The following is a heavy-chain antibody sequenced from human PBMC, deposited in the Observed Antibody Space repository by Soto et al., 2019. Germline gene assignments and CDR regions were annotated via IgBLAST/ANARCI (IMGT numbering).Heavy chain of an antibody. CDR3: ARDCSGGSCEL. J-gene: IGHJ4*02. CDR1: GFSLSTYW. V-gene: IGHV3-7*04. D-gene: IGHD2-15*01. Sequence: GGSLRLSCAASGFSLSTYWMSWVRQAPGRGLEWVANIKQGGSERYYVDSVKGRFTISRDDGYNLLYLQMNTLRVDDTAVYYCARDCSGGSCELWGQGTLVTVSS. CDR2: IKQGGSER.